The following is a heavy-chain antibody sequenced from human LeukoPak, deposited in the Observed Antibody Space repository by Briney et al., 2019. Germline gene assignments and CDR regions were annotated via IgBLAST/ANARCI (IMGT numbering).Heavy chain of an antibody. V-gene: IGHV4-39*07. J-gene: IGHJ4*02. CDR3: ARISIAAEDFDY. Sequence: SETLSLTCTVSGGSLSSSSYYWGWIRQPPGKGLEWIGSIYYSGSTYYNPSLKSRVTISVDTSKNQFSLKLSSVTAADTAVYYCARISIAAEDFDYWGQGTLVTVSS. CDR1: GGSLSSSSYY. D-gene: IGHD6-13*01. CDR2: IYYSGST.